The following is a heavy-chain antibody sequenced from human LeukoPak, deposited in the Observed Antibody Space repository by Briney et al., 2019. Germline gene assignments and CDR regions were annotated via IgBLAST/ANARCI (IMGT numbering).Heavy chain of an antibody. CDR3: AREIRRGCSSTSCYFRYFQH. V-gene: IGHV1-46*01. D-gene: IGHD2-2*01. CDR1: GYTFTSYY. J-gene: IGHJ1*01. CDR2: INPSGGST. Sequence: ASVKVSCKASGYTFTSYYMHWVRQAPGQGLEWMGIINPSGGSTSYAQKFQGRVTMTRDTSTSTVYMELSSLRSEDTAVYYCAREIRRGCSSTSCYFRYFQHWGQGTLVTVSS.